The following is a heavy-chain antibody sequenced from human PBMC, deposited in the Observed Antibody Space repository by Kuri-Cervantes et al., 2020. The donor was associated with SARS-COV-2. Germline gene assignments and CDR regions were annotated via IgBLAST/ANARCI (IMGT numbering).Heavy chain of an antibody. J-gene: IGHJ4*02. V-gene: IGHV3-48*04. CDR2: ISSSSSTI. Sequence: GESLKISCAASGFTFSSYSMNWVRQAPGKGLEWVSYISSSSSTIYYADSVKGRFTISRDNAKNSLYLQMNSLRAEDTAVYYCARDPEGVIGFGYFDYWGQGTLVTVSS. CDR1: GFTFSSYS. CDR3: ARDPEGVIGFGYFDY. D-gene: IGHD3-10*01.